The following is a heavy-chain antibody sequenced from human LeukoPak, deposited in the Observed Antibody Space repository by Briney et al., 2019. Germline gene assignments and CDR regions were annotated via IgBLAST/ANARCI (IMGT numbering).Heavy chain of an antibody. CDR2: IYYSGST. Sequence: SSETLSLTCTVSGGSISSYYWSWIRQPPGKGLGWIGYIYYSGSTNYNPSLKSRVTISVDTSKNQFSLKLSSVTAADTAVYYCARATVDSSSWYNPSWGMDVWGQGTTVTVTS. D-gene: IGHD6-13*01. CDR3: ARATVDSSSWYNPSWGMDV. J-gene: IGHJ6*02. V-gene: IGHV4-59*01. CDR1: GGSISSYY.